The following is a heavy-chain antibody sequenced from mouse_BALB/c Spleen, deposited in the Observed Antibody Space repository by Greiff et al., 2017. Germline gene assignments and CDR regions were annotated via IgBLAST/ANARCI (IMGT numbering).Heavy chain of an antibody. D-gene: IGHD2-12*01. V-gene: IGHV1S22*01. CDR3: TRYDGGFAY. CDR2: IYPGSGST. Sequence: LQHPGSELVRPGASVKLSCKASGYTFTSYWMHWVKQRHGQGLEWIGNIYPGSGSTNYDEKFKSKGTLSVDTSSSTAYMHLSSLTSEDSAVYYCTRYDGGFAYWGQGTLVTVSA. J-gene: IGHJ3*01. CDR1: GYTFTSYW.